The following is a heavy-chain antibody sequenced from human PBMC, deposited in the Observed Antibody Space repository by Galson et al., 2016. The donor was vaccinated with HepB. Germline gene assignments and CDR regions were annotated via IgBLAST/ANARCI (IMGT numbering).Heavy chain of an antibody. J-gene: IGHJ4*02. CDR2: IWFGGSNK. CDR1: GFFFSGRA. Sequence: SLRLSCAASGFFFSGRAMSWVRQAPGKGLEWVAMIWFGGSNKYYVDSVKGRFTISRDNSKTTLYLEMNSLRAEDTAVYYCARDVTVTMGRGVLDYWGQGTLVPVSS. CDR3: ARDVTVTMGRGVLDY. V-gene: IGHV3-33*08. D-gene: IGHD3-10*01.